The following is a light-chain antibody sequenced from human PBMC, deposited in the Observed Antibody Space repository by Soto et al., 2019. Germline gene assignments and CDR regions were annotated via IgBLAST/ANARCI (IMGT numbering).Light chain of an antibody. V-gene: IGKV3-20*01. J-gene: IGKJ5*01. CDR2: STS. CDR3: QQYGSSSIT. CDR1: QSISSSS. Sequence: EIVLTQSPGTLSLSPGERNTLSCRASQSISSSSLAWNQQNPGPAPRLLIYSTSSRATGIPDRFSGSGSGTDFTLTISRLEPEDFAVYYCQQYGSSSITFGQGTDWRLN.